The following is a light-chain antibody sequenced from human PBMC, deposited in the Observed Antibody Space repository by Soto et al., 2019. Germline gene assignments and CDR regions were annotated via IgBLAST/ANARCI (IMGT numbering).Light chain of an antibody. V-gene: IGLV3-1*01. CDR2: QDS. CDR3: QAWDSSTAV. Sequence: SYELTQPPSVSVSPGQTASITCSGDKLGEKYACWYQQKPGQSPVLVIYQDSKRPSGIPERFSGSNSGNTATLTISGTQAMDEADYCCQAWDSSTAVFGGGTKLTVL. J-gene: IGLJ2*01. CDR1: KLGEKY.